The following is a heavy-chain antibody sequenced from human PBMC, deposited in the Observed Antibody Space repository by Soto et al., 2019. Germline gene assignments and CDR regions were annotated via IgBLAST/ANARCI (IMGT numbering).Heavy chain of an antibody. J-gene: IGHJ4*02. CDR3: ASRHGSGKYYFDY. V-gene: IGHV4-34*01. CDR1: AGSFSGYY. D-gene: IGHD3-10*01. Sequence: QVQLKQWGAGLLKPSETLSLTCAVYAGSFSGYYCSWIRQSPGKGLEWIGEINHSGSTYYNPFLKSRVTMSLDTSKNQFSLKLSSVTAADTAVYFGASRHGSGKYYFDYWGQGTLVSVSS. CDR2: INHSGST.